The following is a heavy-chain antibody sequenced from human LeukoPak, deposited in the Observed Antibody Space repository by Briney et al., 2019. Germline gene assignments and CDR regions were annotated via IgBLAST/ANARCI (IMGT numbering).Heavy chain of an antibody. D-gene: IGHD1/OR15-1a*01. CDR1: GGSISNYY. J-gene: IGHJ5*02. CDR3: ARDSDKQPNWFDP. Sequence: ASETLSLTCTVSGGSISNYYWSCIRQPAGKGLEWIGRMYSSGSTNYNPSLKSRVTTLADTSKNQLSLKLTSATAADTAVYYCARDSDKQPNWFDPWGQGTLVTVSS. CDR2: MYSSGST. V-gene: IGHV4-4*07.